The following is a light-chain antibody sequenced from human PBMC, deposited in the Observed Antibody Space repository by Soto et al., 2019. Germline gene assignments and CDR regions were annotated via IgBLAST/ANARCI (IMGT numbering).Light chain of an antibody. CDR3: CSYAGSHVV. CDR2: EGS. CDR1: SSDVGSYNL. V-gene: IGLV2-23*01. Sequence: QSALTQPASVSGSPGQSITISCTGTSSDVGSYNLVSWYQQHPGKAPKLMIYEGSKRPSGVSNRFSGSKSGNTASLTISGLQAEDVADYYCCSYAGSHVVFGGGTKLTVL. J-gene: IGLJ2*01.